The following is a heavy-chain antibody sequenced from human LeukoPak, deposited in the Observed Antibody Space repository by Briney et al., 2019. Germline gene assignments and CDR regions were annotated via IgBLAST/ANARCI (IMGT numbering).Heavy chain of an antibody. CDR3: ARAKYYYDSGGHPEDY. J-gene: IGHJ4*02. CDR1: GYTFTGYY. CDR2: INPNSGGT. D-gene: IGHD3-22*01. V-gene: IGHV1-2*06. Sequence: ASVKVSCKASGYTFTGYYMHWVRQAPGQGLEWMGRINPNSGGTNYAQKFQGRVTMTRDTSISTAYMELSRLRSDDTAVYYCARAKYYYDSGGHPEDYWGQGTLVTVSS.